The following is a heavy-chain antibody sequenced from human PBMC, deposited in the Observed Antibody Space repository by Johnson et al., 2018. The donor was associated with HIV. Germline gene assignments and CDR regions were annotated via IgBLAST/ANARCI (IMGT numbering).Heavy chain of an antibody. CDR3: AREAATTFWGWDAFDI. J-gene: IGHJ3*02. CDR1: GFTFDDYG. D-gene: IGHD3-10*02. Sequence: VQLVESGGGVVQPGGSLRPSCAASGFTFDDYGMTWVRQAPGKGLEWVSGIDWNGRSTGYADSVKGRFTISRDNAKSSLYLQMNSLRAEDTALYYCAREAATTFWGWDAFDIWGQGTMVTISS. CDR2: IDWNGRST. V-gene: IGHV3-20*04.